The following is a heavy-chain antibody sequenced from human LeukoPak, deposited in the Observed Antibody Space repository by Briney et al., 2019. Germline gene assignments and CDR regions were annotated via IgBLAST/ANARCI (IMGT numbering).Heavy chain of an antibody. CDR3: ARGYDILTGYYFFDY. Sequence: ASVKVSCKASGYTFTYYAVSWVRQAPGQGLEWMGWISAYNGNTNYAQKLQGRVTMTTDTSTSTAYMELRSLRSDDTAVYYCARGYDILTGYYFFDYWGQGTLVTVSS. CDR1: GYTFTYYA. CDR2: ISAYNGNT. V-gene: IGHV1-18*01. D-gene: IGHD3-9*01. J-gene: IGHJ4*02.